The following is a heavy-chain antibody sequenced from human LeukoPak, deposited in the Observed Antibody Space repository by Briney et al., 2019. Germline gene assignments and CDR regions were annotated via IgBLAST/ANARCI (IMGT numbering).Heavy chain of an antibody. CDR1: GASFSSYY. V-gene: IGHV4-59*01. CDR2: IFYNGNT. D-gene: IGHD6-13*01. Sequence: SETLSLTCTVSGASFSSYYWSWLRQPPGKGLEWVAYIFYNGNTKYNPSLKSRVTISVDPSTNQFSLKVSSVTAAGTAVYYCARCGNSWYADYWGQGTLVTVSS. CDR3: ARCGNSWYADY. J-gene: IGHJ4*02.